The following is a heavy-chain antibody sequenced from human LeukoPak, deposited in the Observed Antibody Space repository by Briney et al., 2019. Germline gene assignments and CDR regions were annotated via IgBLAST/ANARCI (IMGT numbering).Heavy chain of an antibody. J-gene: IGHJ6*03. Sequence: ASVKVSCKASGYTFTSYDINWVRQATGQGPEWMGWMHSNCGNTGYAQKFKGRVTMTRNTSISTAYMELSSLRSEDTAVYYCVRGPEDVDYYYDMDVWGKGTTVTVSS. V-gene: IGHV1-8*01. D-gene: IGHD1-14*01. CDR2: MHSNCGNT. CDR3: VRGPEDVDYYYDMDV. CDR1: GYTFTSYD.